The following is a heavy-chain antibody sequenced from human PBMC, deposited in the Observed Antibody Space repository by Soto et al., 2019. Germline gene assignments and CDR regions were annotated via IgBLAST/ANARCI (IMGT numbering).Heavy chain of an antibody. V-gene: IGHV3-23*01. D-gene: IGHD6-6*01. CDR3: ARGAAAPIYNWFDP. Sequence: EVQLLESGGGLVQPGGSLRLSCAASGFTFSSYAMSWVRQAPGKGLEWVSAISGSGGSTYYADSVKGRFTISRDNAKNSLYLQMNSLRAEDTAVYYCARGAAAPIYNWFDPWGQGTLVTVSS. CDR2: ISGSGGST. CDR1: GFTFSSYA. J-gene: IGHJ5*02.